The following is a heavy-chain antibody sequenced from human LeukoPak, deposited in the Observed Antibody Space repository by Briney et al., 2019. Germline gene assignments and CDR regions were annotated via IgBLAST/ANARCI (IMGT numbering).Heavy chain of an antibody. CDR3: ARGARALAVVVVPAADI. D-gene: IGHD2-2*01. CDR1: GGSFSGYY. V-gene: IGHV4-34*01. J-gene: IGHJ3*02. CDR2: INHSGST. Sequence: SETLSLTCADYGGSFSGYYWSWIRQPPGKGLEWIGEINHSGSTNYNPSLKSRVTISVDTSKNQFSLKLSSVTAADTAVYYCARGARALAVVVVPAADIWGQGTMVTVSS.